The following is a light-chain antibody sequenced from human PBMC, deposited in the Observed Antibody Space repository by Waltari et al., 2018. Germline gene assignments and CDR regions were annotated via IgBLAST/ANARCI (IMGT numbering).Light chain of an antibody. V-gene: IGKV3-20*01. Sequence: EIVLTQSPGTLSLSPGERATLPCRASQSVGRYLVWYQQKPGQAPRPLIYHASIRATGIPDRFSGSGSGTDFSLTISRLEPEDFAVYYCQKYESLPATFGQGTKVEI. CDR3: QKYESLPAT. J-gene: IGKJ1*01. CDR2: HAS. CDR1: QSVGRY.